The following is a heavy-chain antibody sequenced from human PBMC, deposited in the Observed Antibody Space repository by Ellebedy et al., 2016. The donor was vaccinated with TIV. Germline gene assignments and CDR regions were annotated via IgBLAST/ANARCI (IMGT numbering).Heavy chain of an antibody. D-gene: IGHD3-10*01. CDR3: ARGGYGWEY. Sequence: GESLKISCAASGFTVSSNYMSWVRQAPGKGLEWVSVIYSGGSTYYADSVKGRFTISRDNSKNTLYLQMNSLRAEDTAVYYCARGGYGWEYWGQGTLVTVSS. J-gene: IGHJ4*02. CDR1: GFTVSSNY. V-gene: IGHV3-66*01. CDR2: IYSGGST.